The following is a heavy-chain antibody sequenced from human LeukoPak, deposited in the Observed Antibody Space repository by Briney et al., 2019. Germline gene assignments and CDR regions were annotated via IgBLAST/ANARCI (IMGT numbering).Heavy chain of an antibody. D-gene: IGHD3-3*01. CDR2: FDPEDGET. V-gene: IGHV1-24*01. CDR1: GYTLTELS. CDR3: ATELNYDFWSGFLMDV. Sequence: ASVKVSCKVSGYTLTELSMHWVRQAPGKGLEWMGGFDPEDGETIYAQKFQGRVTMTEDTSTDTAYMELSSLRSEDTAVYYCATELNYDFWSGFLMDVWGQGTTVTFSS. J-gene: IGHJ6*02.